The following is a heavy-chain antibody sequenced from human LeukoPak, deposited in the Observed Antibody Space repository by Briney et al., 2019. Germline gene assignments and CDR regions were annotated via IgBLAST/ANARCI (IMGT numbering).Heavy chain of an antibody. D-gene: IGHD3-3*01. J-gene: IGHJ4*02. CDR1: GGSISSYY. CDR3: ARVRGFWSGYSDY. Sequence: SETLSLTCTVSGGSISSYYWSWIRQPPGKGLEWIGEINHSGSTNYNPSLKSRVTISVDTSKNQFSLKLSSVTAADTAVYYCARVRGFWSGYSDYWGQGTLVTVSS. CDR2: INHSGST. V-gene: IGHV4-34*01.